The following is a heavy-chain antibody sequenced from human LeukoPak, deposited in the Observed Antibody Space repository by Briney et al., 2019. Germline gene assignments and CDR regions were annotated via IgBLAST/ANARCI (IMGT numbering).Heavy chain of an antibody. CDR3: ASESCTNGFCYHFDF. V-gene: IGHV4-59*01. Sequence: SETLSLTXTVSGGSISPYYWNWIRQPPGKGLEWIGYIYYSGSTNYSPSLKSRVTILVDTSKNQFSLKLSSVTAADTAVYYCASESCTNGFCYHFDFWGQGTLVTVSS. CDR2: IYYSGST. D-gene: IGHD2-8*01. J-gene: IGHJ4*02. CDR1: GGSISPYY.